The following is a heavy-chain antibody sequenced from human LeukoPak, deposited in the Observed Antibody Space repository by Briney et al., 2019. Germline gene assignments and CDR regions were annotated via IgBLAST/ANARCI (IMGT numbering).Heavy chain of an antibody. Sequence: GGSLRLSCAASGFIFSSYWMHWVRQAPGKGLVWVSRINPDGSSTTYADSVKGRFTVSRDNAKNTLSLQMNSLRAEDTAVYYCARVGYNYGYDYWGQGTLVTVSS. CDR3: ARVGYNYGYDY. J-gene: IGHJ4*02. D-gene: IGHD5-18*01. CDR1: GFIFSSYW. V-gene: IGHV3-74*01. CDR2: INPDGSST.